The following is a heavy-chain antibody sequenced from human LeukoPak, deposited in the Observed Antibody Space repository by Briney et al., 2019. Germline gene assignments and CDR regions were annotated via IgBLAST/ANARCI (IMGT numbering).Heavy chain of an antibody. D-gene: IGHD1-26*01. CDR3: ARAVVVGATVEYYFDY. J-gene: IGHJ4*02. CDR2: IIPILGTA. Sequence: SVKVSCKASGGTFSSYAISWVRQAPGQGLEWMGGIIPILGTANYAQKFQGRVTITTDESTSTAYMELSSLRSEDTAVYYYARAVVVGATVEYYFDYWGQGTLVTVSS. V-gene: IGHV1-69*05. CDR1: GGTFSSYA.